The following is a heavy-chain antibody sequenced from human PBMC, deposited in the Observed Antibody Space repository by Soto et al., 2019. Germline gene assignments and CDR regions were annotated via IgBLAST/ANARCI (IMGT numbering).Heavy chain of an antibody. CDR3: ARVRFLEWSVGGMDV. J-gene: IGHJ6*02. V-gene: IGHV4-31*03. CDR1: GGSISSGGYY. Sequence: SETLSLTCTVSGGSISSGGYYWSWIRQHPGKGLEWIGYIYYSGSTYYNPSLKSRVTISVDTSKNQFSLRLSSVTAADTAVYYCARVRFLEWSVGGMDVWGQGTTVTVSS. D-gene: IGHD3-3*01. CDR2: IYYSGST.